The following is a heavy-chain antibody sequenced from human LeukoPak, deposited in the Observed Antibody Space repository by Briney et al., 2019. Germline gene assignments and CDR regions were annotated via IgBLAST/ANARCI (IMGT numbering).Heavy chain of an antibody. J-gene: IGHJ3*02. CDR3: AADSGVVVANDAFDI. CDR2: IVVGSGNT. D-gene: IGHD6-19*01. V-gene: IGHV1-58*01. CDR1: GFTFTSSA. Sequence: SVKVSCKSSGFTFTSSAVQWVRQARGQRLEWIGWIVVGSGNTNYAQKFQERVTITRDMSTSTAYMELSSLRSEDTAVYYCAADSGVVVANDAFDIWGQGTMVTVSS.